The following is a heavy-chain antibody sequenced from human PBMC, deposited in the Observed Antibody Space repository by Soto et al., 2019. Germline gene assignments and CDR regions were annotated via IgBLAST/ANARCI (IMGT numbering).Heavy chain of an antibody. V-gene: IGHV4-34*01. Sequence: QVQLQQWGAGLLKPSETLSLTCAVYGGSFSGYYWSWIRQPPGKGLEWIGEINHSGSTNYNPSLKSRVPISVDTSKNQFSLKLSSVTAADTAVYYCARVGPSSSGWFDPWGQGTLVTVSS. CDR1: GGSFSGYY. CDR3: ARVGPSSSGWFDP. D-gene: IGHD6-6*01. J-gene: IGHJ5*02. CDR2: INHSGST.